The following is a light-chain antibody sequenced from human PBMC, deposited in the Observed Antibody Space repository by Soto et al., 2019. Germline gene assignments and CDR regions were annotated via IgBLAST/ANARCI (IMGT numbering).Light chain of an antibody. Sequence: QSVLTQPPSASGTPGQRVTISCSGSSSNIGSKTVNWYQQLPGTAPKLLIYSNNQRPSGVPDRFSGSKSGTLASLAISGPYSEDEADYYGAACDDRLNGPVVFGGGTKVTVL. CDR3: AACDDRLNGPVV. CDR1: SSNIGSKT. J-gene: IGLJ2*01. V-gene: IGLV1-44*01. CDR2: SNN.